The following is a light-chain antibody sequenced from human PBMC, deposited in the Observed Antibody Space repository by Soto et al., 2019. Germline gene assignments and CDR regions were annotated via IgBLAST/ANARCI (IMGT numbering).Light chain of an antibody. Sequence: EIVMTQSPATLSVSPGERATLFCRASQSVSSNLAWYQQKPGQAPRLLIYGASTRATGIPARFSGSGSGTEFILTISSLQSEDFAVYYCQQYNNWPPYTFGQGTKLEIK. J-gene: IGKJ2*01. V-gene: IGKV3-15*01. CDR1: QSVSSN. CDR2: GAS. CDR3: QQYNNWPPYT.